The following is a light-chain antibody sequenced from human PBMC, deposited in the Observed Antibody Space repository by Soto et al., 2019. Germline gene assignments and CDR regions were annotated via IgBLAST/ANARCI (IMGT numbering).Light chain of an antibody. CDR1: QSISSW. Sequence: DIQMTQSPATLSASLGDRVTITCRASQSISSWLAWYQQKPGKAPKLLIYDASSLESGVPSRFSGSASGTESTLTISSLKPDDFATYYCQQYNSYSTFGQGTKVDIK. CDR3: QQYNSYST. J-gene: IGKJ1*01. CDR2: DAS. V-gene: IGKV1-5*01.